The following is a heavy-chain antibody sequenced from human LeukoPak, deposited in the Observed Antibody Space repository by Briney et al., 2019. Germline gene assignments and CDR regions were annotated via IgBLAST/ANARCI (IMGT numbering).Heavy chain of an antibody. CDR1: GFTFSSYD. V-gene: IGHV3-30*18. D-gene: IGHD6-19*01. J-gene: IGHJ4*02. CDR3: AKPHSSGWYYFDS. Sequence: GGSLRLSCAASGFTFSSYDMNWVRQAPGQGLGGVAVISYDGNNKFYADSVKGRFTISRDNSQNTLYLQMNSLRAEDTAIYYCAKPHSSGWYYFDSWGLGTLVTVSS. CDR2: ISYDGNNK.